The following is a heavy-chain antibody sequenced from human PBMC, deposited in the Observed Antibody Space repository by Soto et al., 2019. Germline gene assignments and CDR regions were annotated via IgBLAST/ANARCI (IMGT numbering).Heavy chain of an antibody. Sequence: PSETLSLTCTVSGGSISSGDYYWSWIRQPPGKGLEWIGYIYYSGSTYYNPSLKSRVTISVDTSRNQFSLKLSSVTAADTAVYYCAREGPYYYGSGSYGYYGMDVWGQGTTVTVSS. CDR3: AREGPYYYGSGSYGYYGMDV. J-gene: IGHJ6*02. CDR2: IYYSGST. D-gene: IGHD3-10*01. V-gene: IGHV4-30-4*01. CDR1: GGSISSGDYY.